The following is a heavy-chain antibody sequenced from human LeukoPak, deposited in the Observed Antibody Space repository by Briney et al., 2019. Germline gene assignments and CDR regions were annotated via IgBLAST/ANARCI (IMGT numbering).Heavy chain of an antibody. Sequence: GGSLRLSCAASGFTFSSYWMHWVRQAPGKGLEWVGRIKSKGDGGTTDYAAPVKGRFTISRDDSKNTLYLQMNSLKTEDTAVYYCTLYYNAFDIWGQGTMVTVSS. CDR2: IKSKGDGGTT. CDR3: TLYYNAFDI. V-gene: IGHV3-15*01. D-gene: IGHD3-10*01. J-gene: IGHJ3*02. CDR1: GFTFSSYW.